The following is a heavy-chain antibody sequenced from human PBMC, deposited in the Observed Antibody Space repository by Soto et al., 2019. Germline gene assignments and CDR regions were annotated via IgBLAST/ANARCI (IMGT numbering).Heavy chain of an antibody. V-gene: IGHV4-34*01. Sequence: SETLSLTCAVYGGSFSYYWSRIRQPLGKGLEWIGEINRRGSTNYNPSLKSRVTISVDTSKNQFSLKLNSVTAADTAVYYCARVGDGTVTTFDYWGQGTLVTVSS. CDR1: GGSFSYY. J-gene: IGHJ4*02. D-gene: IGHD4-17*01. CDR2: INRRGST. CDR3: ARVGDGTVTTFDY.